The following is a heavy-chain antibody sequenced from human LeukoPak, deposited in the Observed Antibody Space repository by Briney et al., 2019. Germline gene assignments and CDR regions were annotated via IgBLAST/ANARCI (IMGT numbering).Heavy chain of an antibody. J-gene: IGHJ4*02. CDR1: GGSISSSSYY. V-gene: IGHV4-39*06. D-gene: IGHD1-26*01. CDR2: IYYSGGT. CDR3: AREGSQWELVY. Sequence: SQTLSLTCTVSGGSISSSSYYWGWIRQPPGKGLGWIGSIYYSGGTYYNPSLKSRVTISVDTSKNQFPLKLSSVTAADTAVYYCAREGSQWELVYWGQGTLVTVSS.